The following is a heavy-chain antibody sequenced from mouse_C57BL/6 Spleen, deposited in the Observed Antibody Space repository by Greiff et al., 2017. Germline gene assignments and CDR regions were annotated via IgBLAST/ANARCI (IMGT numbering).Heavy chain of an antibody. D-gene: IGHD2-3*01. CDR1: GYSFTSYY. CDR2: IYPGSGNT. Sequence: QVQLQQSGPELVKPGASVKISCKASGYSFTSYYIHWVKQRPGQGLEWIGWIYPGSGNTKYNEKFKGKATLTADTSSSTAYMQLSSLTSEDYAVYYCARGGDDGYYPGWFAYWGQGTLVTVSA. V-gene: IGHV1-66*01. CDR3: ARGGDDGYYPGWFAY. J-gene: IGHJ3*01.